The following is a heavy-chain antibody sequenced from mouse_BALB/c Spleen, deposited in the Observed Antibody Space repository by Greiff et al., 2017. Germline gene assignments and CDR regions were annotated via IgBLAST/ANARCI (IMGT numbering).Heavy chain of an antibody. J-gene: IGHJ1*01. CDR2: ISDGGSYT. CDR1: GFTFSDYY. CDR3: ARGGDYYGSSWYFDV. Sequence: EVKLMESGGGLVKPGGSLKLSCAASGFTFSDYYMYWVRQTPEKRLEWVATISDGGSYTYYPDSVKGRFTISRDNAKNNLYLQMSSLKSEDTAMYYCARGGDYYGSSWYFDVWGAGTTVTVSS. V-gene: IGHV5-4*02. D-gene: IGHD1-1*01.